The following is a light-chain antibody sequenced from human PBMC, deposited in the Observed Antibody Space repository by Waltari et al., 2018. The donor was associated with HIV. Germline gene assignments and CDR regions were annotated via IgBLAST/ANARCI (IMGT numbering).Light chain of an antibody. CDR3: NSRDSNGAHVV. V-gene: IGLV3-19*01. CDR1: SHQNYY. J-gene: IGLJ2*01. CDR2: GKN. Sequence: SSELPQDPTMSVPLGKTVKLSCPGDSHQNYYPAWYQQKPRQAPLLILYGKNKRPSGIPDRFSGSFSGNSAYLTIIGTQAEDEAEYYCNSRDSNGAHVVFGGGTKLTVL.